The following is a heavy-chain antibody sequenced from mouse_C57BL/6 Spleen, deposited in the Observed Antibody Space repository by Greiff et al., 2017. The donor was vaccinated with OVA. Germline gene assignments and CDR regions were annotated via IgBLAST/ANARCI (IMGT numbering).Heavy chain of an antibody. CDR1: GYSFTGYF. J-gene: IGHJ4*01. V-gene: IGHV1-20*01. Sequence: VQLQQSGPELVKPGDSVKISCKASGYSFTGYFMNWVMQSHGKSLEWIGRINPYNGDTFYNQKFKGTATLTVDKSSSTATMELRSLTSEDSAVYYCAREGMLYYYGSSLYAMDYWGQGTSVTVAS. CDR3: AREGMLYYYGSSLYAMDY. D-gene: IGHD1-1*01. CDR2: INPYNGDT.